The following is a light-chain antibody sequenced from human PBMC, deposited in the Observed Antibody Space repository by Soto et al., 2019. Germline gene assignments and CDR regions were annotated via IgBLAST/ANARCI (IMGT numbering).Light chain of an antibody. V-gene: IGLV2-23*01. CDR3: CSYAGSSTYV. CDR1: SSDVGSYHL. J-gene: IGLJ1*01. Sequence: QSALTQPASVSGSPGQSITISCTGTSSDVGSYHLVSWYQQHPGKAPKLTIYEGSQRPSGVSNRFSGSKSSNTASLTISGLQAEDEADYYCCSYAGSSTYVFGTGTKVTVL. CDR2: EGS.